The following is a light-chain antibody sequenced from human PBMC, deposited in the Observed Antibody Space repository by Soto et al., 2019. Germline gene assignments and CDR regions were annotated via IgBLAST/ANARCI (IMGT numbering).Light chain of an antibody. CDR3: QQYGSSHT. V-gene: IGKV3-20*01. Sequence: EFVLTQSPGTLSLSPGERATLSCRASQSVSNSYVAWYQQKSGQAPRLLIYDTSSRVTGIPDRFSGSGSGTDFTLIISRLEPEDFAVYYCQQYGSSHTFGQGTRLEIK. J-gene: IGKJ5*01. CDR2: DTS. CDR1: QSVSNSY.